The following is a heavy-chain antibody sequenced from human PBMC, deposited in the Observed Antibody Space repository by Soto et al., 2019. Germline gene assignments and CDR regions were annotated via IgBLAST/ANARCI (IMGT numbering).Heavy chain of an antibody. CDR1: VGSISSGGYY. D-gene: IGHD3-9*01. V-gene: IGHV4-31*02. Sequence: TLSLTCTVSVGSISSGGYYWSWIRQHPGKGLEWIGYIYYSGSTYYNPSRKSRVTISVDTSKNQFSLKLSSVTAADTAVYYCARGHDILTGYYFPSGGMDVWGQGTTVSVSS. CDR3: ARGHDILTGYYFPSGGMDV. J-gene: IGHJ6*02. CDR2: IYYSGST.